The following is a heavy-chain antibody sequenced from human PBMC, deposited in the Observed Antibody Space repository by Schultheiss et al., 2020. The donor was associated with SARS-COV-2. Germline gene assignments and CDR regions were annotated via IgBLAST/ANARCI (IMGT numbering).Heavy chain of an antibody. CDR1: GGSISSGGYY. V-gene: IGHV4-39*07. D-gene: IGHD1-20*01. J-gene: IGHJ3*02. CDR2: INHSGST. Sequence: SETLSLTCTVSGGSISSGGYYWSWIRQPPGKGLEWIGEINHSGSTNYNPSLKSRVTISVDTSKNQFSLKLSSVTAADTAVYYCARTNWRRAFDIWGQGTMVTVSS. CDR3: ARTNWRRAFDI.